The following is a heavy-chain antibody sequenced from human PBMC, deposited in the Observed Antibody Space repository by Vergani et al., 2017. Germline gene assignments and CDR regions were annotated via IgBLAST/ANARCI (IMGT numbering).Heavy chain of an antibody. Sequence: QVPLVQSGAEVKKPGASVKVSCKASGYTFTSYDINWVRQATGQGLEWMGWMNPNSGNTGYAQKFQGRVTMTTDTSTSTAYMELRSLRSDDTAVYYCASAYYDSSGMNNWFDPWGQGTLVTVSS. D-gene: IGHD3-22*01. J-gene: IGHJ5*02. CDR1: GYTFTSYD. CDR2: MNPNSGNT. V-gene: IGHV1-8*01. CDR3: ASAYYDSSGMNNWFDP.